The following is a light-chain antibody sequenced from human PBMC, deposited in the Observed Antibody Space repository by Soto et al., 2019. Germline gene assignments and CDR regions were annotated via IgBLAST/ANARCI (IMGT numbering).Light chain of an antibody. CDR2: EVN. CDR1: SSDIGAYDY. CDR3: CSYTGTTSPWV. Sequence: QSALTQPASVSGSPGESIIISCTGSSSDIGAYDYVSWYQHHPGRAPKVIIFEVNDRASGVSHRFSGSKSGNTASLTISGLQAEDEADYYCCSYTGTTSPWVVGGGTKLTVL. V-gene: IGLV2-14*01. J-gene: IGLJ3*02.